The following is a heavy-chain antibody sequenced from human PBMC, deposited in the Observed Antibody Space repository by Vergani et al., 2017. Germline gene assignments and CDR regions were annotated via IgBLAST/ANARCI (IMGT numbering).Heavy chain of an antibody. CDR3: ARDLGNDQSSSWPNYYYYGMDV. J-gene: IGHJ6*02. V-gene: IGHV3-33*01. CDR2: IWYDGSNK. Sequence: QVQLVESGGGVVQPGRSLRLSCAASGFTFSSYGMHWVRQAPGKGLEWVAVIWYDGSNKYYADSVKGRFTISRDNSKNTLYLQMNSLRAEDTAVYYCARDLGNDQSSSWPNYYYYGMDVWGQGTTVTVSS. D-gene: IGHD6-13*01. CDR1: GFTFSSYG.